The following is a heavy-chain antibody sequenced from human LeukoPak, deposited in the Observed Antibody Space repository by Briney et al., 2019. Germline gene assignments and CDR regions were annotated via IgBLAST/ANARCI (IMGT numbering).Heavy chain of an antibody. D-gene: IGHD3-22*01. CDR1: GFTFSSYG. CDR2: IRYDGSNK. CDR3: AKVYYYDSSGSQDAFDI. V-gene: IGHV3-30*02. Sequence: GGSLRLSCAASGFTFSSYGMHWVRQAPGKGLEWVAFIRYDGSNKYYADSVKGRFTISRDNSKNTLYLQMNSLRAEDTAVYYCAKVYYYDSSGSQDAFDIWGQGTMVTVSS. J-gene: IGHJ3*02.